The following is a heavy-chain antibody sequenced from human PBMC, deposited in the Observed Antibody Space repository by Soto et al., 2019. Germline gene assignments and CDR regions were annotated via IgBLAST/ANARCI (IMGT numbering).Heavy chain of an antibody. Sequence: QITLKESGPTLVKPTQTRTLTCTFSGFSLPTDRVGVGWIRQPPGEALEWLAVLFWDDTKPYTPSLENRLTITKDSSKNQVALTMTNMDSVETATYYCAHAYGGRSLYWGQGTLVTVST. CDR1: GFSLPTDRVG. D-gene: IGHD4-17*01. J-gene: IGHJ4*02. V-gene: IGHV2-5*02. CDR3: AHAYGGRSLY. CDR2: LFWDDTK.